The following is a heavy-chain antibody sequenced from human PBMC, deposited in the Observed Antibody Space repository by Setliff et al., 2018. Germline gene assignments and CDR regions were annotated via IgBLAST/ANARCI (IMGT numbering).Heavy chain of an antibody. CDR3: ARVAGRGRYWYFDL. CDR2: IWYDGSNK. V-gene: IGHV3-33*01. J-gene: IGHJ2*01. Sequence: PGGSLRLSCAASGFTFSSYGMHWVRQAPGKGLEWVAVIWYDGSNKYYADSVKGRFTISRDNSKNTLYLQMNSLRAEDTAVYYCARVAGRGRYWYFDLWGRGTLVTVSS. CDR1: GFTFSSYG.